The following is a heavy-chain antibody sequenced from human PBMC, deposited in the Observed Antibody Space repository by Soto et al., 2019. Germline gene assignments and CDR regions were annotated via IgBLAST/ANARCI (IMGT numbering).Heavy chain of an antibody. V-gene: IGHV3-48*01. D-gene: IGHD4-17*01. CDR1: GFTFSSYS. CDR3: AKEVHGDYARDY. CDR2: ISSSSSTT. J-gene: IGHJ4*02. Sequence: SLRLSCAASGFTFSSYSMNWVRQAPGKGLEWVSYISSSSSTTYYADSVKGRFTISRDNSKNTLYLQMNSLRAEDTAVYYCAKEVHGDYARDYWGQGTLVTVSS.